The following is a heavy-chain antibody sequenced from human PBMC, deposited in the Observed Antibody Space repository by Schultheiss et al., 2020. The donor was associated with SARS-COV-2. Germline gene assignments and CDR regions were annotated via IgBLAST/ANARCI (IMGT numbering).Heavy chain of an antibody. CDR1: GGSISSSSYY. D-gene: IGHD4-17*01. V-gene: IGHV4-39*07. Sequence: SETLSLTCTVSGGSISSSSYYWGWIRQPPGKGLEWIGSIYYSGSTYYNPSLKSRVTISVHTSKNQFSLKLSSVTAADTAVYYCASVNRNYGDYGGYFDYWGQGTLVTVSS. CDR2: IYYSGST. J-gene: IGHJ4*02. CDR3: ASVNRNYGDYGGYFDY.